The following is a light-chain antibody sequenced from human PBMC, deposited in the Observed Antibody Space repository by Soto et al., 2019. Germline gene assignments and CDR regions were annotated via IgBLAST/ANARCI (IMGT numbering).Light chain of an antibody. CDR2: GNS. CDR3: HSYDSSLSGSV. V-gene: IGLV1-40*01. CDR1: SSNIGAGYD. Sequence: QPVLTQPPSVSGAPGQRVTISCTGTSSNIGAGYDVHWYQQLPGRVPKLLIYGNSNRPSGVPDRFSGSKSGTSASLAITGLQAEDEADYYCHSYDSSLSGSVFGGGTQLTVL. J-gene: IGLJ3*02.